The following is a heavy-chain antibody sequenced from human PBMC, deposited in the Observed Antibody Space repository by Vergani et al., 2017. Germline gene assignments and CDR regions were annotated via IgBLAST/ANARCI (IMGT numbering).Heavy chain of an antibody. CDR3: ARDPGGMAATSYSYWYFDL. CDR1: GGSIGSGNYY. D-gene: IGHD5-24*01. Sequence: QVQLQESGPGLVKPSQTLSLTCTVSGGSIGSGNYYWSWIRQPAGKGLEWIGRIYTSGSSTYNPSLKRRVTISVHTSKTQFSLKLRSVHAADTAVYYCARDPGGMAATSYSYWYFDLWGRGTLVTVSS. V-gene: IGHV4-61*02. J-gene: IGHJ2*01. CDR2: IYTSGSS.